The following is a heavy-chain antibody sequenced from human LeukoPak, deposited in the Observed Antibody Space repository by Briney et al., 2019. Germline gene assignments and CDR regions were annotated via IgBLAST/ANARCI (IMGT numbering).Heavy chain of an antibody. CDR1: GYTLTELS. CDR2: FDPEDGET. CDR3: ATLTGWEYYFDY. Sequence: ASVKVSCKVSGYTLTELSMHWVRQAPGKGLEWMGGFDPEDGETIYAQKFQGRVTMTEDTSTDTAYMELSSLRSEDTAVYYCATLTGWEYYFDYWGQGTLVTVSS. J-gene: IGHJ4*02. D-gene: IGHD3-9*01. V-gene: IGHV1-24*01.